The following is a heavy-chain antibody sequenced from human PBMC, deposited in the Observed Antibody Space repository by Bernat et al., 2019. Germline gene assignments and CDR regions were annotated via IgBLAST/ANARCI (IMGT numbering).Heavy chain of an antibody. CDR1: GFTFDDYT. V-gene: IGHV3-43*01. CDR2: ISWDGGNT. CDR3: AKDYCGGDCYTYYYYGMDV. J-gene: IGHJ6*02. D-gene: IGHD2-21*02. Sequence: EVQLVESGGVVVQPGGSLRLSCAASGFTFDDYTMHWVRQAPGKGLEWVSLISWDGGNTYYADSVKGRFTISRDNSKNSLYLQMNSLRTEDTALYYCAKDYCGGDCYTYYYYGMDVWGQGTTVTVSS.